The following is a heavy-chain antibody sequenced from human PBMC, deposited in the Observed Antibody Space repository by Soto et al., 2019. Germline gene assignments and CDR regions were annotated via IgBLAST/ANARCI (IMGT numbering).Heavy chain of an antibody. CDR3: ARTVYDYDTSGYYTAKFDS. V-gene: IGHV4-59*12. J-gene: IGHJ4*02. Sequence: PSETLSLTCAFSGGSISSYYWSWIRQPPGKGLEWIGYIYGSGNTNYNPSLNSRVIISIDTSQNQLSLKLTSVTAADTAVYYCARTVYDYDTSGYYTAKFDSWGQGTLVTVSS. CDR2: IYGSGNT. CDR1: GGSISSYY. D-gene: IGHD3-22*01.